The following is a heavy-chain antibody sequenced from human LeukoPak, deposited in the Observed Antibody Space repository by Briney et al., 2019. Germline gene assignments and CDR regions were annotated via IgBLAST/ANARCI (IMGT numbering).Heavy chain of an antibody. V-gene: IGHV3-21*01. Sequence: GGSLRPSCAASGFTFSNYYMKWVRQAPGKGLEWVSSISSSSSYIYYSDSVKGRFTISRDNAKNSLYLQMNSLRAEDTAVYYCARVIVVGRITAAFDIWGQGTMVTVSS. D-gene: IGHD2-21*01. CDR3: ARVIVVGRITAAFDI. CDR1: GFTFSNYY. CDR2: ISSSSSYI. J-gene: IGHJ3*02.